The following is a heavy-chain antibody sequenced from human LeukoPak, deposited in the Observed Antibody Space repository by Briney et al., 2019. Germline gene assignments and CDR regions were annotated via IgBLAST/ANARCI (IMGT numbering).Heavy chain of an antibody. V-gene: IGHV1-2*06. CDR3: TRESGSYHGNDF. CDR1: EYTFTGYY. J-gene: IGHJ4*02. Sequence: GASVKVSCTASEYTFTGYYMHWVRQAPGQGLEWMGRINPNNGGTNYAQKFQGRVTMTGDTSISTAYMEQSSLRSDDTAVYYCTRESGSYHGNDFWGQGTLVTVSS. CDR2: INPNNGGT. D-gene: IGHD1-26*01.